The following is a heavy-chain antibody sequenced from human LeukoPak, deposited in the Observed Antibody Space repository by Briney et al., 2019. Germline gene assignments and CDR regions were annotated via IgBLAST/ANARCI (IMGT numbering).Heavy chain of an antibody. CDR1: GFTFSNAW. D-gene: IGHD3-22*01. J-gene: IGHJ4*02. Sequence: GGSLRLSCAASGFTFSNAWMSWVRQAPGKGLEWVGRIKSKTDGGTTDYAAPVKGRFIISRDDSKNTLYVQMNSLKTEDTAVYYCATDLGLRYYDSSGLEYWGQGTLVTVSS. CDR3: ATDLGLRYYDSSGLEY. V-gene: IGHV3-15*01. CDR2: IKSKTDGGTT.